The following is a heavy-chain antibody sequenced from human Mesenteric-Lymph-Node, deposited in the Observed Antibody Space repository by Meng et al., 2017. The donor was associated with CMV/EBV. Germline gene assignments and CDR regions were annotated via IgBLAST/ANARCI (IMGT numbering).Heavy chain of an antibody. CDR3: ARDPIDLAAFGHNWFDP. J-gene: IGHJ5*02. CDR2: INPSSGTT. CDR1: GYTFTGYY. Sequence: ASVKVSCKASGYTFTGYYIHWVRQAPGQGLEWMGIINPSSGTTTYAQKFQDRVTMTRDTSTSTVYMELSSLTSEDTAVYYCARDPIDLAAFGHNWFDPWGQGTLVTVSS. V-gene: IGHV1-46*01. D-gene: IGHD6-13*01.